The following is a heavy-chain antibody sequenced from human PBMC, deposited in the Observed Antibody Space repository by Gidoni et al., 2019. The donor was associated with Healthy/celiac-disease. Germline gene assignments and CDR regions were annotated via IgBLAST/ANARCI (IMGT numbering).Heavy chain of an antibody. CDR2: IYSGGST. V-gene: IGHV3-66*01. CDR1: GFPVSSNY. CDR3: ARSPLEITMVRPYYFDY. J-gene: IGHJ4*02. Sequence: EVQLVESGGGLVQPGGSLRLSCAASGFPVSSNYMSWVRQAPGKGLEWVSVIYSGGSTYYADSVKGRFTISRDNSKNTLYLQMNSLRAEDTAVYYCARSPLEITMVRPYYFDYWGQGTLVTVSS. D-gene: IGHD3-10*01.